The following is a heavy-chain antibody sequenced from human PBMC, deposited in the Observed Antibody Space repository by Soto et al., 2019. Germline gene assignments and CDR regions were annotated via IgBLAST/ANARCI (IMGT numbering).Heavy chain of an antibody. CDR2: IRSKANNYAT. V-gene: IGHV3-73*01. J-gene: IGHJ4*02. Sequence: PGGSLRLSCAASGFTFSGSGMHWVRQASGKGLEWVGRIRSKANNYATAYAASVKGRFTISRDDSKKTTYLQMNSLKTEDTAVYYCTRITSTTAPYWGQGTLVTVSS. CDR3: TRITSTTAPY. D-gene: IGHD3-10*01. CDR1: GFTFSGSG.